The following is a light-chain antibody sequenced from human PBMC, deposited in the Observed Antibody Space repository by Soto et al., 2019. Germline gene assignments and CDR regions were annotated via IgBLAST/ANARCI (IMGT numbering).Light chain of an antibody. V-gene: IGLV1-51*01. Sequence: QSVLTQPPSVSAAPGQKVTISCSGSTSNIGNNYVSWYQHLPGAAPKLLIYDYNRRPSGIPDRFSGSRSGTLATLGITGLQTGDEADYYCAIWDSSLRAYVFGAGIKLTVL. CDR2: DYN. CDR1: TSNIGNNY. CDR3: AIWDSSLRAYV. J-gene: IGLJ1*01.